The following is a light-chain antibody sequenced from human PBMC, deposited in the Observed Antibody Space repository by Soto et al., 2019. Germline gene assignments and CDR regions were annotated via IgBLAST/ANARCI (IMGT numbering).Light chain of an antibody. J-gene: IGKJ3*01. V-gene: IGKV3-20*01. Sequence: EIVLTQSPGTLSLSPGERATLSCRASQSVSSSFLAWYQQKPGQAPRLLIYCASSRATGIPDRFSGSGSGTDFTLTISRLEPEDFAVYYCQLYGSSSLVTFGPGTKVDIK. CDR3: QLYGSSSLVT. CDR2: CAS. CDR1: QSVSSSF.